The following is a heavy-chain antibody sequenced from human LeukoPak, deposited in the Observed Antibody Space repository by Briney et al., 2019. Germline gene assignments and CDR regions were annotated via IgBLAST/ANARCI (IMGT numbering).Heavy chain of an antibody. CDR1: GFTFSAYA. CDR3: ARSIAVAGTNFDY. CDR2: ITGSGYYM. D-gene: IGHD6-19*01. Sequence: GGSLRLSCEASGFTFSAYAMTWVRQAPGKGLEWVSSITGSGYYMYSADSLKGRFTISRDNANNSLYLQMNSLGADDTAVYYCARSIAVAGTNFDYWGQGTLVTVSS. V-gene: IGHV3-21*01. J-gene: IGHJ4*02.